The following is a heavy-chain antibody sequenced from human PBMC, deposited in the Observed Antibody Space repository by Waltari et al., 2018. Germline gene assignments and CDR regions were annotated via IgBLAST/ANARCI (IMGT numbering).Heavy chain of an antibody. Sequence: QVQLVQSGAEVKKPGASVKVSCKVSGYTLTELSMHWVRQAPGKGLEWMGGFAPEDGETIYAQKFQGRVTMTEDTSTDTAYMELSSLRSEDTAVYYCATATGYCSSTSCLNWFDPWGQGTLVTVSS. V-gene: IGHV1-24*01. CDR1: GYTLTELS. CDR3: ATATGYCSSTSCLNWFDP. D-gene: IGHD2-2*01. CDR2: FAPEDGET. J-gene: IGHJ5*02.